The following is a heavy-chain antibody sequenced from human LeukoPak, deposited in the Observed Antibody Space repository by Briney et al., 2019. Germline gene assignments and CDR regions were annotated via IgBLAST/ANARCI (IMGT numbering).Heavy chain of an antibody. D-gene: IGHD2-2*01. J-gene: IGHJ5*02. CDR2: TNPSGGST. CDR1: GYTFTGYY. Sequence: ASAKVSCKASGYTFTGYYMHWVRRAPGQGLEWMGITNPSGGSTSYAQKFQGRVTMTRDTSTSTVYMELSSLRSEDTAVYYCARGTRYCSSTSCRNWFDPWGQGTLVTVSS. CDR3: ARGTRYCSSTSCRNWFDP. V-gene: IGHV1-46*01.